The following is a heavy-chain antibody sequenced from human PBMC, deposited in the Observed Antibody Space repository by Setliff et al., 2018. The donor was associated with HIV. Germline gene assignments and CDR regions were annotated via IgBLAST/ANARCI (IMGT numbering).Heavy chain of an antibody. CDR3: ARSPPTTFWSGYTYYYYMDV. CDR1: GGSISSHY. J-gene: IGHJ6*03. V-gene: IGHV4-59*11. Sequence: SETLSLTCTVSGGSISSHYWSWIRQPPGKGLEWIGYIYYSGSNNYNPSLKSRVTISVDTSKNQFSLKLNSVTAADTAVYYCARSPPTTFWSGYTYYYYMDVWGKGTTVTVSS. D-gene: IGHD3-3*01. CDR2: IYYSGSN.